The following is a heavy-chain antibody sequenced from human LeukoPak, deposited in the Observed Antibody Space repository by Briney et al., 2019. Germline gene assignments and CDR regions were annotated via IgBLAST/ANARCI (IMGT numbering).Heavy chain of an antibody. J-gene: IGHJ4*02. Sequence: ASVKVSCKASGYTFISYGISWVRQAPGQGLEWMGWISAYNGNTNYAQKLQGRVTMTTDTSTSTAYMELRSLRSDDTAVYYCARVPDYYGSGQYYFDYWGQGTLVTVSS. V-gene: IGHV1-18*01. CDR2: ISAYNGNT. CDR3: ARVPDYYGSGQYYFDY. CDR1: GYTFISYG. D-gene: IGHD3-10*01.